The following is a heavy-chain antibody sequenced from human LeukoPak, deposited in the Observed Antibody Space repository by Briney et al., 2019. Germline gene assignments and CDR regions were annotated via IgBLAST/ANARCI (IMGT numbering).Heavy chain of an antibody. Sequence: SVKVSCKASGGTFSSYAISWVRQAPGQGLEWMGGIIPIFGTANYAQKFRGRVTITADESTNTAYMELSSLRSEDTAVYYCARDHQQTWDVWGKGTTVTVSS. J-gene: IGHJ6*04. CDR3: ARDHQQTWDV. CDR2: IIPIFGTA. CDR1: GGTFSSYA. V-gene: IGHV1-69*01.